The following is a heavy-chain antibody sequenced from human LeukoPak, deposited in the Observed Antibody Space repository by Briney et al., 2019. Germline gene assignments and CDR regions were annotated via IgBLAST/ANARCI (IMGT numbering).Heavy chain of an antibody. CDR3: ARQIYGEYTPDFVDY. Sequence: GRSLRLSCAASGFTFSSYGMHWVRQAPGKGLEWVAVIWYDGSNKYYADSVKGRFTISRDNSKNTLYLQMNSLRAEDTAVYYCARQIYGEYTPDFVDYRGQGTLVTVSS. J-gene: IGHJ4*02. V-gene: IGHV3-33*01. CDR2: IWYDGSNK. CDR1: GFTFSSYG. D-gene: IGHD4-17*01.